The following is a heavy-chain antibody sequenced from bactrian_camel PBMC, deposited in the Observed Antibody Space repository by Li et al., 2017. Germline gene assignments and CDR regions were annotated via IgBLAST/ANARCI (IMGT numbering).Heavy chain of an antibody. Sequence: HVQLVESGGALVQPAGSLRLSCAVSGLGRLFSKSSVTWVRQGPGKGLEWVSTVFGDSTTYGEFVKGRFTIHKDNVKNTLYLYMNNLKPEDTGVYYCANEQLGGRWYGCADYKDYDYTAWGQGTQVTVS. CDR3: ANEQLGGRWYGCADYKDYDYTA. J-gene: IGHJ6*01. CDR2: VFGDST. V-gene: IGHV3-2*01. D-gene: IGHD3*01. CDR1: GLGRLFSKSS.